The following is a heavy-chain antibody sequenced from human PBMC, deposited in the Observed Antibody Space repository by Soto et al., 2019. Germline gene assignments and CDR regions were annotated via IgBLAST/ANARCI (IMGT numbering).Heavy chain of an antibody. V-gene: IGHV1-18*01. Sequence: ASVKVSCKASGCTFTSYGISWVRQAPGQGLEWMGWISAYNGNTNYAQKLQGRVTMTTDTSTSTAYMELRSLRSEDTAVYYCASPGSGRHSGESPCFDPWGQRTLITVSS. CDR3: ASPGSGRHSGESPCFDP. D-gene: IGHD3-10*01. CDR2: ISAYNGNT. CDR1: GCTFTSYG. J-gene: IGHJ5*02.